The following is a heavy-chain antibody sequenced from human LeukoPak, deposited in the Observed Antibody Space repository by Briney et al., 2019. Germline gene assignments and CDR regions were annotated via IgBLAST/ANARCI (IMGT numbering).Heavy chain of an antibody. J-gene: IGHJ6*02. CDR3: TRVSVAHYYYGMDV. CDR1: GFTFGDYA. Sequence: GGSLRLSCTASGFTFGDYAMSWFRQAPGKGLEWVGFIRSKAYGGTTEYAASVKGRFTISRDDSKSIAYLQMNSLKTEDTAVYYCTRVSVAHYYYGMDVWGQGTTVTVSS. D-gene: IGHD6-19*01. CDR2: IRSKAYGGTT. V-gene: IGHV3-49*03.